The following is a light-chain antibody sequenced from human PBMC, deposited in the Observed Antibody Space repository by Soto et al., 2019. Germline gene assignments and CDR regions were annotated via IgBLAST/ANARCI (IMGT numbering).Light chain of an antibody. Sequence: QSALTQPASLSGSPGQSITISCSGTRSDIGSYNYVAWYQQSPGKTPKILIYGVSNRPSGVSSRFSGSKSGNTASLTISGLQAEDEADYYCISYTGSSTSYVFGSGTKVTVL. CDR1: RSDIGSYNY. CDR2: GVS. V-gene: IGLV2-14*01. CDR3: ISYTGSSTSYV. J-gene: IGLJ1*01.